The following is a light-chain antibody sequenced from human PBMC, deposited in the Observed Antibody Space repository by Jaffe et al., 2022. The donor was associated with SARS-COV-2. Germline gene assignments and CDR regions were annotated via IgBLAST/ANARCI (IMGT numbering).Light chain of an antibody. Sequence: DIVMTQSPLSLPVTPGEPASISCRSSQSLLYSNGYNYLEWYLQKPGQSPQLLIYLGSNRASGVPDRFSGSGSGTDFTLKISRVEAEDVGVYYCMQALQTPWTFGQGTKVEIK. CDR1: QSLLYSNGYNY. CDR3: MQALQTPWT. CDR2: LGS. V-gene: IGKV2-28*01. J-gene: IGKJ1*01.